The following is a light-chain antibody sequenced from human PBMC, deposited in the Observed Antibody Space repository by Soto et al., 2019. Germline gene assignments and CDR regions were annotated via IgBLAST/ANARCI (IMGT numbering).Light chain of an antibody. CDR3: GTWDSSLSAVV. J-gene: IGLJ2*01. CDR2: DND. CDR1: SSNIASNF. Sequence: QSVLTQPPSVSAAPGQPVTISCSASSSNIASNFISWYQHLPGAAPKLLIYDNDKRPSGIPGRFSGSKSGTSATLGITGLQTGDEADYYCGTWDSSLSAVVFGAGTKLTVL. V-gene: IGLV1-51*01.